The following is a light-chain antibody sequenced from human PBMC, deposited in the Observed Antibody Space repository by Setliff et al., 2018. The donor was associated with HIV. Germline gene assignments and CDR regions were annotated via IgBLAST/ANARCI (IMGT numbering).Light chain of an antibody. J-gene: IGLJ1*01. CDR3: CSYAGSSYV. CDR1: NSDIGSHDY. V-gene: IGLV2-14*03. CDR2: SVT. Sequence: QSVLTQPASVSGSPGQSITISCSGTNSDIGSHDYVSWYQQHPGKAPKLIIFSVTYRPSGVSDRFSGSKSGNTASLTISGLQPEDEADYYCCSYAGSSYVFGTGTKVTVL.